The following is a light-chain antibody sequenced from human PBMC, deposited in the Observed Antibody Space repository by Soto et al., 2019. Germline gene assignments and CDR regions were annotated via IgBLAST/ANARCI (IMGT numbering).Light chain of an antibody. CDR2: SNN. V-gene: IGLV1-44*01. J-gene: IGLJ3*02. Sequence: QAVVAQPPSASGTPGQRVTISCSGSRSNIGSNTVSWYQQLPLSAPQLLIYSNNQRPSGVPDRFSGSKSATSASLAISGLQSEDEADYYCAAWDDSLNGRVFGGGTKVTVL. CDR3: AAWDDSLNGRV. CDR1: RSNIGSNT.